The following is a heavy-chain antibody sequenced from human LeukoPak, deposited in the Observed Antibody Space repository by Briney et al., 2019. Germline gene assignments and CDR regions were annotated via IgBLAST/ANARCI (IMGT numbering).Heavy chain of an antibody. CDR1: GYTFTSYY. CDR3: AIYCSSTSCYREAFDI. D-gene: IGHD2-2*01. Sequence: ASVKVSCKASGYTFTSYYMHWVRQAPGQGLEWMGIINPSGGSTSYAQKFQGRVTMTRDTSTSTVYMELSSLRSEDTAVYYWAIYCSSTSCYREAFDIWGQGTMVTVSS. CDR2: INPSGGST. J-gene: IGHJ3*02. V-gene: IGHV1-46*03.